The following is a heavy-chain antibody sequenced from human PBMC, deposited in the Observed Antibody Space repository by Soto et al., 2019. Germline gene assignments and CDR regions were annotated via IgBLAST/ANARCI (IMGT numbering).Heavy chain of an antibody. CDR3: ARERTWQLVIIPQYNWFDP. Sequence: QVQLQQSGPGLVKPSQTLSLTCAISGDSVSSNSAAWNWIRQSPSRGLEWLGRTYYRSKWYNDYAVSVKSRITINPDTSKNQFSLQLNSVTPEDTAVYYCARERTWQLVIIPQYNWFDPWGQGTLVTVSS. CDR1: GDSVSSNSAA. J-gene: IGHJ5*02. V-gene: IGHV6-1*01. D-gene: IGHD6-6*01. CDR2: TYYRSKWYN.